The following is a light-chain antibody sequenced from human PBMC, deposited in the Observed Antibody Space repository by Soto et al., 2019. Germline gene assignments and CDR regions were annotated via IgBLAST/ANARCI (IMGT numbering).Light chain of an antibody. Sequence: IQMTPSPSTLSASVGARVPITCRASQSISSWLAWYQKKPGKAPKLLIYDASSLDSGVPSRFSGSGSGTDFTLTISSLQPEDFATYYCQQSYSTWWTFGQGTKVDIK. CDR3: QQSYSTWWT. CDR2: DAS. J-gene: IGKJ1*01. V-gene: IGKV1-5*01. CDR1: QSISSW.